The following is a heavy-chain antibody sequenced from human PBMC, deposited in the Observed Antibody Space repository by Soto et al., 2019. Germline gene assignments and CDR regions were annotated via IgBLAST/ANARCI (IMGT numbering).Heavy chain of an antibody. CDR2: IIPIFGTA. Sequence: SVKVSCKASGGTFSSYAISWVRQAPGQGLEWMGGIIPIFGTANYAQKFQGRVTITADKSTSTAYMELSSLRSEDTAVYYCARAPGYCSSVSCPTLKTCYYFMDLFDKGATVTVYS. D-gene: IGHD2-15*01. V-gene: IGHV1-69*06. CDR1: GGTFSSYA. J-gene: IGHJ6*03. CDR3: ARAPGYCSSVSCPTLKTCYYFMDL.